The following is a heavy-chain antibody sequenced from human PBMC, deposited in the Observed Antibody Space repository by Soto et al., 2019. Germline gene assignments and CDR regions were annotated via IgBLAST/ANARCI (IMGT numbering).Heavy chain of an antibody. CDR1: GYTFTSYG. J-gene: IGHJ4*02. Sequence: QVQLVQSGAEVKKPGASVKVSCKASGYTFTSYGISWVRQAPGQGLEWMGWISTYNGNTNYAQKLQGRVTTTTDTSTSTAYMELRSLRSDDTAVYYCARDRGFVVRAPPVDYWGQGTLVTVSS. D-gene: IGHD3-10*01. V-gene: IGHV1-18*01. CDR3: ARDRGFVVRAPPVDY. CDR2: ISTYNGNT.